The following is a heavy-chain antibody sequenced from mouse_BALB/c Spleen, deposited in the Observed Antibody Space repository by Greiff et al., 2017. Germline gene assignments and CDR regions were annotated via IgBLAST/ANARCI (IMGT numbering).Heavy chain of an antibody. CDR1: GFSLTSYG. J-gene: IGHJ3*01. CDR3: GAY. Sequence: QVQLKESGPGLVAPSQSLSITCTVSGFSLTSYGVSWVRQPPGKGLEWLGVIWGDGSTNYHSALISRLSISKDNSKSQVFLKLNSLTSEDPAVYYCGAYWGQGTLVTVSA. V-gene: IGHV2-3*01. CDR2: IWGDGST.